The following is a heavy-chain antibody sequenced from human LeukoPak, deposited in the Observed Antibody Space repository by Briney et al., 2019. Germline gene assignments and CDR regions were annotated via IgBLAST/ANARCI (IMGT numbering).Heavy chain of an antibody. CDR3: AKLAKYFYGWETYYFFEH. J-gene: IGHJ4*02. V-gene: IGHV3-7*01. CDR1: GFTFSSYG. Sequence: QPGRSLRLSCAASGFTFSSYGMHWVRQAPGKGLEWVANIKQDGSEKYYVDSVKGRFTISRDNAKNSLYLQMNSLRVEDTAVYYCAKLAKYFYGWETYYFFEHWGQGTPVTASS. D-gene: IGHD3-10*01. CDR2: IKQDGSEK.